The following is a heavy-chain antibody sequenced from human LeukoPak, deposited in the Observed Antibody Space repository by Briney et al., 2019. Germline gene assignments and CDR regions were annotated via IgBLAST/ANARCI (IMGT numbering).Heavy chain of an antibody. J-gene: IGHJ4*02. V-gene: IGHV3-23*01. CDR1: GFTFSSDT. Sequence: GGSLRLSCAASGFTFSSDTMTWVRQAPGKGLEWVSGITGSGDKTYYADSVKGRFTISRDNSRSTLYLQMKSLRAEDTAVYYCAKRFTGNTGGIDYWGQGSLVIVSS. D-gene: IGHD1/OR15-1a*01. CDR2: ITGSGDKT. CDR3: AKRFTGNTGGIDY.